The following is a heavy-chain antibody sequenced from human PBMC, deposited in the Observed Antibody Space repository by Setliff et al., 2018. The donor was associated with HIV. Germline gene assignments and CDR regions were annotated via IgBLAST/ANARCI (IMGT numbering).Heavy chain of an antibody. D-gene: IGHD3-22*01. CDR2: IYFTGSS. V-gene: IGHV4-59*01. CDR3: ARVGRNSGYSRDAFDV. Sequence: PSETLSLTCTVSGGSISTYYWSWIRQPPGKGLEWIGSIYFTGSSDNNPSLKSRVTLSVDTSKHQFSLKLSSVTAADTAVYFCARVGRNSGYSRDAFDVWGQGTMVTVSS. CDR1: GGSISTYY. J-gene: IGHJ3*01.